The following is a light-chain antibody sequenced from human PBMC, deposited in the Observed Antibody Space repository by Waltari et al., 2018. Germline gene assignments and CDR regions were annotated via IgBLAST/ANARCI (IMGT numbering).Light chain of an antibody. Sequence: DIQMTQSPSTLSASVGDRVTITCRASQSIGTNLAWYQLKPGKAPNLLIYQASKLESGVPSRVSGSGSGTEFTLTISSLQPDDFVNYYCQQYHSYSITFGGGTKVEIK. V-gene: IGKV1-5*03. J-gene: IGKJ4*01. CDR1: QSIGTN. CDR2: QAS. CDR3: QQYHSYSIT.